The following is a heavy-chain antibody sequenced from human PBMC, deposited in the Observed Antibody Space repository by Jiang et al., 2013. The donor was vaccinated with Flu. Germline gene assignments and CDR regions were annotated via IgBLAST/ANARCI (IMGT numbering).Heavy chain of an antibody. CDR2: LHPNSGDT. Sequence: GAEVKKPGDSVKVSCKTSGYSFTDYYIHWVRQAPGQGLEWMGWLHPNSGDTRCEQKFQGRLTMTRDTSTTTAYMELNRLKPDDTAVYFCARDPDTPVPIDYWGQGTLVTVSS. V-gene: IGHV1-2*02. CDR1: GYSFTDYY. CDR3: ARDPDTPVPIDY. J-gene: IGHJ4*02. D-gene: IGHD2-15*01.